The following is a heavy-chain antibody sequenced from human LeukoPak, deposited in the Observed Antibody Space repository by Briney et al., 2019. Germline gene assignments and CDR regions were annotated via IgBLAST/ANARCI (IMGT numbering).Heavy chain of an antibody. J-gene: IGHJ1*01. CDR1: GYSISSGYY. Sequence: SETLSLTCTVSGYSISSGYYWGWIRRPPGKGLEWIGSIYHSGSTYYNPSLKSRVTISVDTSKNQFSLKLSSVTAADTAVYYCAREGDGYNYGALLQHWGQGTLVTVSS. CDR3: AREGDGYNYGALLQH. D-gene: IGHD5-24*01. CDR2: IYHSGST. V-gene: IGHV4-38-2*02.